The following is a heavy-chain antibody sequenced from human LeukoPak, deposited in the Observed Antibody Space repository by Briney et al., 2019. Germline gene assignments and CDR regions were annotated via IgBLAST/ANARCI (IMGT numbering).Heavy chain of an antibody. CDR1: GFTLSSYV. CDR2: ISSSSSDI. Sequence: GGSLRLSCAASGFTLSSYVMNWVRQAPGKGLELVSSISSSSSDIYYADSVKGRSNISRDNAKNSLYLQVNRLRAEDTDVYYCARGAPCGGDCSSWFDPWGQGTPVTVSS. V-gene: IGHV3-21*01. CDR3: ARGAPCGGDCSSWFDP. D-gene: IGHD2-21*02. J-gene: IGHJ5*02.